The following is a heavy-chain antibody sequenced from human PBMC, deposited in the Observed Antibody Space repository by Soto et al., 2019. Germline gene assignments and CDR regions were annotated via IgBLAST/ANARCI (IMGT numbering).Heavy chain of an antibody. Sequence: GGSLRLSCAASGFTFSSYAMHWVRQAPGKGLEWVAVISYDGSNKYYADSVKGRFTISRDNSKNTLYLQMNSLRAEDTAVYYCARASDSLWFGEVLYYFDYWGQGTLVTVSS. V-gene: IGHV3-30-3*01. CDR2: ISYDGSNK. CDR3: ARASDSLWFGEVLYYFDY. CDR1: GFTFSSYA. J-gene: IGHJ4*02. D-gene: IGHD3-10*01.